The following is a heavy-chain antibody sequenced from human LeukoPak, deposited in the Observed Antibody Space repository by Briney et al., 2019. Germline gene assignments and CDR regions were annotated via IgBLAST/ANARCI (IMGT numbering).Heavy chain of an antibody. V-gene: IGHV3-23*01. CDR1: GFTFSSYS. D-gene: IGHD3-10*01. Sequence: GGSLRLSCEASGFTFSSYSMNWVRQAPGKGLEWVSVISADSATTFYADSLKGRFTISRDNAKNTVFLQMSSLRAEDTALYYCARKSASGNYPLGYWGQGTLVTVSS. J-gene: IGHJ4*02. CDR3: ARKSASGNYPLGY. CDR2: ISADSATT.